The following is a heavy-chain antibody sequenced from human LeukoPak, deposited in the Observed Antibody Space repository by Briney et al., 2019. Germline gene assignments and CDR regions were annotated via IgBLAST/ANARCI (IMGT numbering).Heavy chain of an antibody. CDR1: GGSFTAFF. Sequence: PSETLSLTCAVYGGSFTAFFWSWIRQSPEKGLEWIGEISHNGSTSYSPSFKGRVTITVDASTNQFSLHVKSVSAADTAVYYCARRRLRYHPGFDPWGQGTLVTVSS. CDR2: ISHNGST. J-gene: IGHJ5*02. D-gene: IGHD3-9*01. CDR3: ARRRLRYHPGFDP. V-gene: IGHV4-34*01.